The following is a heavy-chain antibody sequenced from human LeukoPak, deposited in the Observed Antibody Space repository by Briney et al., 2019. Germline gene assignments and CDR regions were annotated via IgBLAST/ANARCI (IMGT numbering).Heavy chain of an antibody. D-gene: IGHD2-15*01. Sequence: SETLSLTCTVSVDSITNSYWAWIRQSPGKGLDGIGHTYHRGSFAYHPSLQCRVSMLVDTSTNQLFLNLTSVTAPNTAVYYCARRVVAAHNWFDPWGQGTLITVSS. J-gene: IGHJ5*02. CDR3: ARRVVAAHNWFDP. CDR1: VDSITNSY. V-gene: IGHV4-59*01. CDR2: TYHRGSF.